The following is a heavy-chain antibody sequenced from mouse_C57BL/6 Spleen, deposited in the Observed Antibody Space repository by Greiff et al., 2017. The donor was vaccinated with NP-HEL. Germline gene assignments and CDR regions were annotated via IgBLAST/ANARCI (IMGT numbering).Heavy chain of an antibody. V-gene: IGHV14-1*01. D-gene: IGHD3-1*01. CDR2: IDPEDGDT. Sequence: VQLKESGAELVRPGASVKLSCTASGFNIKDYYMHWVKQRPEQGLEWIGRIDPEDGDTEYAPKVQGKATMTADTSSNTAYLQLSSLTSEDTAVYYCTTYTARADYYAMDYWGQGTSVTVSS. J-gene: IGHJ4*01. CDR3: TTYTARADYYAMDY. CDR1: GFNIKDYY.